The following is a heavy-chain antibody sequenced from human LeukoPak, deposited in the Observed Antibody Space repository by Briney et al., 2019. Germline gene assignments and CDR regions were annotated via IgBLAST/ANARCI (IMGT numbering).Heavy chain of an antibody. CDR1: GYSISSGYY. D-gene: IGHD3-10*01. CDR3: ARANYYGSGSPSVFDY. Sequence: SETLSLTCALIGYSISSGYYWGWIRQPPGKGLEWIGSIYHSGSTYYNPSLKSRVTISVDTSKTQFSLRLSSVTAADTAVYYCARANYYGSGSPSVFDYWGQGTLVTVSS. CDR2: IYHSGST. J-gene: IGHJ4*02. V-gene: IGHV4-38-2*01.